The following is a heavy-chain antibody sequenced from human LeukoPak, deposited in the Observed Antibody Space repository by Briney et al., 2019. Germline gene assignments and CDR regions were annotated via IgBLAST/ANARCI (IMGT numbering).Heavy chain of an antibody. D-gene: IGHD3-22*01. CDR2: ISSDGTTI. V-gene: IGHV3-11*01. Sequence: PGGSLRLSCATSGFTFSDYYMSWLRQAPGKGLEWISYISSDGTTIYYADSVKGRCTISRENAKNSLYLQVNSLRAEDTAVYYCASRGGYYFDYWGQGALVTVSA. CDR3: ASRGGYYFDY. J-gene: IGHJ4*02. CDR1: GFTFSDYY.